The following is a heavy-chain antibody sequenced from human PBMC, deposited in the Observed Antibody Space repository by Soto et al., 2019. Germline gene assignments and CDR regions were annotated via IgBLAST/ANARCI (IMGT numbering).Heavy chain of an antibody. CDR2: ISGSGGST. V-gene: IGHV3-23*01. CDR3: AKASIAAAGYPDYYYGMDV. CDR1: GFTFSSYA. D-gene: IGHD6-13*01. J-gene: IGHJ6*02. Sequence: PSESLRLSCAASGFTFSSYAMSWVRQAPGKGLEWVSAISGSGGSTYYADSVKGRFTISRDNSKNTLYLQMNSLRAEDTAVYYCAKASIAAAGYPDYYYGMDVWGQGTTVTVSS.